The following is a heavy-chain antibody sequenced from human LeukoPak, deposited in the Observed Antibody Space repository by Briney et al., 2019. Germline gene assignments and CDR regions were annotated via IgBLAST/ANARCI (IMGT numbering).Heavy chain of an antibody. CDR2: IKQDGSEK. CDR1: GFTFSSYW. D-gene: IGHD3-3*01. J-gene: IGHJ4*02. V-gene: IGHV3-7*01. CDR3: ARAGDFWSGYYVDY. Sequence: GGSLRLSCAASGFTFSSYWMSWVRQAPGKGLEWVANIKQDGSEKYYVDSVKGRFTISRDNAKNSLYLQMNSLRAEDTAVYYCARAGDFWSGYYVDYWGQGTLVTVSS.